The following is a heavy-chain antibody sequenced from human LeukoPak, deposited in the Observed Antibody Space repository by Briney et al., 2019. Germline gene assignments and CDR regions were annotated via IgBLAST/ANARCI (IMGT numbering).Heavy chain of an antibody. CDR3: ARSPWGITMIAEA. CDR1: GFNVSSNY. D-gene: IGHD3-22*01. V-gene: IGHV3-53*01. J-gene: IGHJ5*02. CDR2: IYSGGST. Sequence: QPGGSLRLSCAASGFNVSSNYMSWVRQAPGKGLEWVSVIYSGGSTYYADSVKGRFTISRDNSKNTLYLQMNSLRAEDTAVYYCARSPWGITMIAEAWGQGTLVTVSS.